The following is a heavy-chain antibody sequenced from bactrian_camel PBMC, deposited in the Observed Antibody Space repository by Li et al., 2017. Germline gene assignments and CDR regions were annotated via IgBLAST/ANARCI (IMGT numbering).Heavy chain of an antibody. CDR2: LASDGSS. CDR1: RYIYSTYC. CDR3: AADHNRGCMGWPTVEYDI. D-gene: IGHD3*01. Sequence: QLVESGGGSVQAGGSLRLSCAASRYIYSTYCMGWFRQAAGKEREAVASLASDGSSIYANSLKGRFSISKDNAKHTLTLEMNDLKPDDTAMYFCAADHNRGCMGWPTVEYDITGQGTQVTVSS. J-gene: IGHJ4*01. V-gene: IGHV3S53*01.